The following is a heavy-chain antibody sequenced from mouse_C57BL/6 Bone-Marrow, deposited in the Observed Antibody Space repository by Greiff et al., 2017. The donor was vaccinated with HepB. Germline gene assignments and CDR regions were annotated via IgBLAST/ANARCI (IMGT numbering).Heavy chain of an antibody. J-gene: IGHJ1*03. CDR2: IWRGGST. CDR3: AKKEDGNYDWYFDV. Sequence: VKLMESGPGLVQPSQSLSITCTVSGFSLTSYGVHWVRQSPGKGLEWLGVIWRGGSTDYNAAFMSRLSITKDNSKSQVFFKMNSLQADDTAIYYCAKKEDGNYDWYFDVWGTGTTVTVSS. CDR1: GFSLTSYG. D-gene: IGHD2-1*01. V-gene: IGHV2-5*01.